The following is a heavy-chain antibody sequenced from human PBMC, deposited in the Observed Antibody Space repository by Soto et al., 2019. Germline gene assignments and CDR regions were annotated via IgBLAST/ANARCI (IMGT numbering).Heavy chain of an antibody. Sequence: EVQLVESGGGLVQPGRSLRLSCAASGFTFDDYAMHWVRQAPGKGLEWVSGISWNSGSIGYVDSVKGRFTISRDNAKNSLYLQMNSLRAEDTALYYCAKDAITMVRGVISYYGMDVWGQGTTVTVS. CDR1: GFTFDDYA. CDR2: ISWNSGSI. V-gene: IGHV3-9*01. J-gene: IGHJ6*02. CDR3: AKDAITMVRGVISYYGMDV. D-gene: IGHD3-10*01.